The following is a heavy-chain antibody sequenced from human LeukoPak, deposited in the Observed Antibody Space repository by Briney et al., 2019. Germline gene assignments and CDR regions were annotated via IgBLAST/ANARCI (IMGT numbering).Heavy chain of an antibody. CDR1: VDSIDTYY. J-gene: IGHJ4*02. CDR3: ARAVGGDGSGSL. D-gene: IGHD3-10*01. Sequence: PSETLSLTCTVSVDSIDTYYWSWIRQPPGKGLEWIGYIYYRVTSDYNPSLKSRVTMSVQMSTSQISPKLSSVTAADTAVYYCARAVGGDGSGSLWGPGTLVTVSS. V-gene: IGHV4-59*01. CDR2: IYYRVTS.